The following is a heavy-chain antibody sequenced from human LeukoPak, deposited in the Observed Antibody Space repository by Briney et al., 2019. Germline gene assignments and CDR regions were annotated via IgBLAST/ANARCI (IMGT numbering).Heavy chain of an antibody. V-gene: IGHV3-23*01. J-gene: IGHJ5*02. CDR1: GFTLRNYA. D-gene: IGHD1-26*01. CDR3: AKDPLGAPLNWFDP. CDR2: ISGDGCNT. Sequence: RGGSLRLSCVPSGFTLRNYAMNWVRQAPGRGREWVSAISGDGCNTYYADTVKGRFTMSRDNSKNTLYLQMNSLRAEDTAVYYCAKDPLGAPLNWFDPWGQGTLVTVSS.